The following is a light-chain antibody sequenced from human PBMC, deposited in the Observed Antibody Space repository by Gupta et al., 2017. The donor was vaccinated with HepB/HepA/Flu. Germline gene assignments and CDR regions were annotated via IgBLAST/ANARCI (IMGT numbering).Light chain of an antibody. CDR3: VLYMGSGIWV. Sequence: VVTQASSFSVSPGWTVTLTCSSSSASVSPSNYPGWYQQTPGQAPRTLIYSTNTRSSGVPDRFSGSILGNKAALTITGAQADDESDYYCVLYMGSGIWVFGGGTKLTVL. V-gene: IGLV8-61*01. J-gene: IGLJ3*02. CDR2: STN. CDR1: SASVSPSNY.